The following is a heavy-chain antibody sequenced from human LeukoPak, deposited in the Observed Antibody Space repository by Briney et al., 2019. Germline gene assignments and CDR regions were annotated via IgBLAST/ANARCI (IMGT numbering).Heavy chain of an antibody. J-gene: IGHJ4*02. Sequence: GSLRLSCAASGFPFSSYWMHWVRPAPGKGLEWVAVISYDGSNKYYPDSVKGRFTISRDNSKNTLYLQMNSLRAEDTAVYYCAKDQSPFDYGEPYFDYWGQGTLVTVSS. CDR3: AKDQSPFDYGEPYFDY. CDR1: GFPFSSYW. CDR2: ISYDGSNK. D-gene: IGHD4-17*01. V-gene: IGHV3-30*18.